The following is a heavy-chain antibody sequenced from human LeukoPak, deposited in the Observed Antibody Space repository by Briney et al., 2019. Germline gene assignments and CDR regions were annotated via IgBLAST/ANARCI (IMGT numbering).Heavy chain of an antibody. CDR3: ARGGLDIVVVPAATWSLFDY. D-gene: IGHD2-2*01. V-gene: IGHV3-7*04. CDR1: GFTFSSYW. J-gene: IGHJ4*02. Sequence: GGSLRPSCAASGFTFSSYWMSWVRQAPGKGLEWVANIKQDGSEKYYVDSVKGRFTISRDNAKNSLYLQMNSLRAEDTAVYYCARGGLDIVVVPAATWSLFDYWGQGTLVTVSS. CDR2: IKQDGSEK.